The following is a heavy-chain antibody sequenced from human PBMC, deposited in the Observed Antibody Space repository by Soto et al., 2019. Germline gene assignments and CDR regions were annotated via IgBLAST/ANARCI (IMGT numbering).Heavy chain of an antibody. J-gene: IGHJ4*02. CDR1: GFTFSNAR. D-gene: IGHD1-26*01. Sequence: EVQLVESGGGLVKPGGSLRLSCAASGFTFSNARMSWVRQAPGKGLEWVGRIKSKSDGETTDYAAPVKGRFTISRDDSEDTLYLQMNSLKTEDTAVYYCTRCRIEGTTIPGYWGQGTLVTVSS. CDR3: TRCRIEGTTIPGY. CDR2: IKSKSDGETT. V-gene: IGHV3-15*01.